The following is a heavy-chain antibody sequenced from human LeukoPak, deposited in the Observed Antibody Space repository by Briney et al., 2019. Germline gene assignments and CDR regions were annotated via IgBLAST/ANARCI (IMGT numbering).Heavy chain of an antibody. J-gene: IGHJ4*02. CDR3: AKDACSSTSCSNDY. CDR2: ISWNSGNI. V-gene: IGHV3-9*01. CDR1: GFTFDDYA. Sequence: GGSLRLSCAASGFTFDDYAMHWVRQAPGKGLEWVSGISWNSGNIDYADSVKGRFTFSRDNAKNSLYLQMNSLRAEDTALYYCAKDACSSTSCSNDYWGQGTLVTVSS. D-gene: IGHD2-2*01.